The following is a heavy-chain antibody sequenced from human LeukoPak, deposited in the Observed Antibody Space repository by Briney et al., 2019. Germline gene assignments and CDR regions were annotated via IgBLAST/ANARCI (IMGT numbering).Heavy chain of an antibody. J-gene: IGHJ3*02. CDR3: ASHRFRGFDAFDI. CDR1: GGSFSGYY. V-gene: IGHV4-34*01. Sequence: SETLSLTCAVYGGSFSGYYWSWIRQPPGKGLEWIGEINHSGSTNYNPSLKSRVTISVDTSKNQFSLKLSSVTAADTAVYYCASHRFRGFDAFDIWGQGTMVTVSS. CDR2: INHSGST. D-gene: IGHD3-10*01.